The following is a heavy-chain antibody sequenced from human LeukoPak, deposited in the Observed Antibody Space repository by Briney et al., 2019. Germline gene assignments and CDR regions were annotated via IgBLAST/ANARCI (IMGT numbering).Heavy chain of an antibody. CDR1: GGSFSGYY. CDR3: RQDGDSDYAFDI. Sequence: SETLSLTCAVYGGSFSGYYWSWIRQPPGKGLEWIGEINHSGSTNYNPSLKSRVTISVDTSKNQFSLKLSSATAADTAVYYCRQDGDSDYAFDIWGQGTMVTVSS. D-gene: IGHD4-17*01. CDR2: INHSGST. J-gene: IGHJ3*02. V-gene: IGHV4-34*01.